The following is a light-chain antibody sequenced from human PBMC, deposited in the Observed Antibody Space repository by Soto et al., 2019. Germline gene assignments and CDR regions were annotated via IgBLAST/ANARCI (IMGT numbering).Light chain of an antibody. J-gene: IGKJ1*01. CDR1: QSVSSN. CDR2: GAS. CDR3: QQYGSSSWM. Sequence: IGMTQSPATLSVSPGERATLSCRASQSVSSNLAWYQQKPGQAPRLLIYGASSRATGIPDRFSGSGSGTDFTLTISRLEPEDFAVYYYQQYGSSSWMFGQGTKADI. V-gene: IGKV3-20*01.